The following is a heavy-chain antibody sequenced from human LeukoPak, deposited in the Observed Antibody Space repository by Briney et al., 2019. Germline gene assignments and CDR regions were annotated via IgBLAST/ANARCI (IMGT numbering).Heavy chain of an antibody. D-gene: IGHD1-1*01. J-gene: IGHJ4*02. CDR3: KSGGAAPGSFDY. Sequence: GGSLRLSCAASGFSFSSYWMSWMRQAPGKGLEWVANIKFDGNEEYYVDSVKGRFTISRDNAKNSLYLQLNSLRVEDTAVYYCKSGGAAPGSFDYWGQGTLVTVSS. V-gene: IGHV3-7*01. CDR2: IKFDGNEE. CDR1: GFSFSSYW.